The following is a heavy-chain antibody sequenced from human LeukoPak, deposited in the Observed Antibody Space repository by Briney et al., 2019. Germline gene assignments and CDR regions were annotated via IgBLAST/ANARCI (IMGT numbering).Heavy chain of an antibody. V-gene: IGHV3-53*01. CDR1: GITVSTNF. Sequence: GGSLRLSCAASGITVSTNFMSWVRQAPGKGLEWVSMIYADGTTHYTDSVKGRFTISRDNPKSTLNLQMISLRAEDTAVYYCARWYCSSTSCYYDYWGQGTLVTFSS. J-gene: IGHJ4*02. CDR3: ARWYCSSTSCYYDY. D-gene: IGHD2-2*01. CDR2: IYADGTT.